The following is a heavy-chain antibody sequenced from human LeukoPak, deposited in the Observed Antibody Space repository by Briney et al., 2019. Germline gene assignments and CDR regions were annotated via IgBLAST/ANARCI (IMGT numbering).Heavy chain of an antibody. Sequence: PGGSLRLSCAASGFTFSSYGMHWVRQAPGKGLEWVAFIRYDGSNKYYADSVKGRFTISRDNSKNTLYLQMNSLRAEDTAVYYCAKLGRYSSSWYYFDYWGQGTLVTVSS. V-gene: IGHV3-30*02. CDR3: AKLGRYSSSWYYFDY. CDR2: IRYDGSNK. D-gene: IGHD6-13*01. J-gene: IGHJ4*02. CDR1: GFTFSSYG.